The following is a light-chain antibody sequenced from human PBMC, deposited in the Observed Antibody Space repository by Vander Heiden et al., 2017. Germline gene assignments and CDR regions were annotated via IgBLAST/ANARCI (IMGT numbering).Light chain of an antibody. J-gene: IGLJ3*02. V-gene: IGLV1-40*01. CDR2: ASR. CDR1: SYNIAASYD. Sequence: QSVLTHAPSVSAAPGWRVTIACTGSSYNIAASYDLHWYQQLPRTAPKLLIYASRNRPSGVPDRFSCSKSDTSASLAIRGLQAEDEADYYCQSYDSSLSGWVFGGGTKLTVL. CDR3: QSYDSSLSGWV.